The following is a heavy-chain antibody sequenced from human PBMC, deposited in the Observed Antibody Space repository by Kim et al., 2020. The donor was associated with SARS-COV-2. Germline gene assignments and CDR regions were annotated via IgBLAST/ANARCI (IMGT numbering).Heavy chain of an antibody. V-gene: IGHV3-30-3*01. CDR3: ARGPGSRIRGLTYSYYGMDV. J-gene: IGHJ6*02. D-gene: IGHD3-10*01. CDR2: ISYDGSNK. CDR1: GFTFSSCA. Sequence: GGSLRLSCAASGFTFSSCAMHWVRQAPGKGLEWVAVISYDGSNKNYADSVKGRFTISRDNSKNTLYLKMNSLRAEDTALYYCARGPGSRIRGLTYSYYGMDVWGQGTTVNVSS.